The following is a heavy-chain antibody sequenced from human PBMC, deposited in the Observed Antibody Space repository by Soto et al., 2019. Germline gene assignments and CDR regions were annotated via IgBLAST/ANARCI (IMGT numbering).Heavy chain of an antibody. V-gene: IGHV3-33*01. J-gene: IGHJ4*02. CDR1: GFTFSSYG. D-gene: IGHD2-8*01. CDR3: ARGPSGVLVH. CDR2: IWYDGSIQ. Sequence: PGGSLRLSCAASGFTFSSYGMHWVRQAPGKGLEWVAVIWYDGSIQYYADSVKGRFTISRDNSKNTLYLQMNSLRAEDTAVYYCARGPSGVLVHWGQGTLVTVSS.